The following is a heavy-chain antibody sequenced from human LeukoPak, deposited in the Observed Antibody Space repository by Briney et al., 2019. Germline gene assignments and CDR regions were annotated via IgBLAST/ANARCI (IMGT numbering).Heavy chain of an antibody. J-gene: IGHJ4*02. D-gene: IGHD5-12*01. CDR2: ISGSGTRT. Sequence: GGSLRLSCAASGLTFSSYAMSWVRQAPGKGLEWVSAISGSGTRTYYADSVKGRFTISRDNSKNTLYLQMNSLRAEDMAIYYCAKGSLMDVVATMGDHWGQGTLVTVSS. CDR3: AKGSLMDVVATMGDH. V-gene: IGHV3-23*01. CDR1: GLTFSSYA.